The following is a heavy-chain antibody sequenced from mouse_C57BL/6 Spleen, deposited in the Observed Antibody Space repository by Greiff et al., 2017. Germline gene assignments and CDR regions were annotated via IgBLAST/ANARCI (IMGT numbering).Heavy chain of an antibody. D-gene: IGHD1-2*01. Sequence: VQLQQPGAELVMPGASVKLSCKASGYTFTSYWMHWVKQRPGQGLEWIGEIDPSDSYTNYNQKFKGKSTLTVDKSSSTAYMQLSSLTSEDSAVYYCARKRRPYYFDYWGQGTTRTVSS. CDR3: ARKRRPYYFDY. J-gene: IGHJ2*01. CDR2: IDPSDSYT. CDR1: GYTFTSYW. V-gene: IGHV1-69*01.